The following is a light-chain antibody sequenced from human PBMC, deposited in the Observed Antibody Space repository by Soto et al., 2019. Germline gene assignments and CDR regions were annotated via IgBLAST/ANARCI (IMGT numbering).Light chain of an antibody. CDR3: CLYVGGRTYV. CDR1: VGL. J-gene: IGLJ1*01. Sequence: QSVLTQPASVSGSPGQPITISCTGTVGLVSWYQQHPGKVPKLIIYDDTKRPSGVSSLFSGSKSGNTASLTISGLQTEDEADYYCCLYVGGRTYVFGTGTKVTVL. V-gene: IGLV2-23*01. CDR2: DDT.